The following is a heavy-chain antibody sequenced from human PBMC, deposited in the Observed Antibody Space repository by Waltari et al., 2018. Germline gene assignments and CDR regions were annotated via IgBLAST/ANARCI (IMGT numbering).Heavy chain of an antibody. CDR2: SKPNRGGK. CDR1: GYTFTGYY. D-gene: IGHD3-3*01. J-gene: IGHJ4*02. Sequence: QVQLVQSGAEVKKPGASVKVSCKASGYTFTGYYMPWVRRAPGQGREWMGRSKPNRGGKNEAQKFQGRVTMTRDTSISTAYMELSRLRSDDTAVYYCAREERFWKGRLDYWGQGTLVTVSS. CDR3: AREERFWKGRLDY. V-gene: IGHV1-2*06.